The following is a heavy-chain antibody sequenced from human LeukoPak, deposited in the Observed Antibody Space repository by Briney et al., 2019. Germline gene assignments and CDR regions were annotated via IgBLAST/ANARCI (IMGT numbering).Heavy chain of an antibody. V-gene: IGHV4-61*02. CDR1: GDSINSGRYY. CDR3: ARGGGMGYYYYYMDV. D-gene: IGHD1-26*01. Sequence: SETLSLTCTVSGDSINSGRYYWSWIRQPAGKGLEWIGRIYISGSTNYNPSLKSRVTISVDTSKNQFSLKLSSVTAADTAVYYCARGGGMGYYYYYMDVWGKGTTVTVSS. CDR2: IYISGST. J-gene: IGHJ6*03.